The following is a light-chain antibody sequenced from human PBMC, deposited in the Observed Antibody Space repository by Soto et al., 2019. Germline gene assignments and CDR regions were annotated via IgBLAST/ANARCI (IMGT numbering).Light chain of an antibody. Sequence: IQFTPSPSFLSASVGDRVPLPCRASPGISSYLAGYQQKPGKAPKLLIYAASTLQSGGPSKFSGSGAATEFTLTISSLLPEDFATYYCQQLNSYSPWTFGQGTKVDIK. J-gene: IGKJ1*01. V-gene: IGKV1-9*01. CDR3: QQLNSYSPWT. CDR2: AAS. CDR1: PGISSY.